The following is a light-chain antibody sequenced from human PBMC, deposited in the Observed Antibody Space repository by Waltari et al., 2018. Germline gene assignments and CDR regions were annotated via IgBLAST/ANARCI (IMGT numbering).Light chain of an antibody. CDR1: QGVKYY. V-gene: IGKV1-17*01. CDR3: LQHYTYPYS. CDR2: AAS. J-gene: IGKJ2*03. Sequence: DTPMTQSPSSLSASVGATVTITCRASQGVKYYLNWFQQKPGKAPKLLISAASTLGNGVPSRFSGSGSGTDFTLTISSLQPEDFAVYYCLQHYTYPYSFGQGSKIEIK.